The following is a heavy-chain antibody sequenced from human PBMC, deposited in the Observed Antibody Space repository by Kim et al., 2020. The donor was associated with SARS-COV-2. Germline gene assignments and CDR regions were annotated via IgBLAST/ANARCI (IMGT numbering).Heavy chain of an antibody. CDR3: AKDRTTVTTYGMDV. Sequence: ADSVKGRFTISRDNYKNTLYLQMNSLRAEDTAVYYCAKDRTTVTTYGMDVWGQGTTVTVSS. V-gene: IGHV3-30*02. D-gene: IGHD4-17*01. J-gene: IGHJ6*02.